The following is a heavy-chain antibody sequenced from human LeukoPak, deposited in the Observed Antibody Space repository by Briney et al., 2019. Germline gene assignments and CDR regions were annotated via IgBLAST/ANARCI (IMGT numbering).Heavy chain of an antibody. Sequence: SVKVSCKASGGTFSSYAISWVRQAPGQGLEWMGRIIPILGIANYAQKFQGRVTITADKSTSTAYMELSSLRSEDTAVYYCARDQRDTPYGMDVWGQGTTVTVSS. J-gene: IGHJ6*02. CDR1: GGTFSSYA. CDR2: IIPILGIA. D-gene: IGHD5-24*01. V-gene: IGHV1-69*04. CDR3: ARDQRDTPYGMDV.